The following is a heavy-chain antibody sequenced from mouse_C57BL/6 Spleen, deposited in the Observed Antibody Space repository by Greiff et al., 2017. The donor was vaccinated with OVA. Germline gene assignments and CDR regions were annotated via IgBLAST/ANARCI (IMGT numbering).Heavy chain of an antibody. CDR3: ARGGLYYGSSHGAMDY. J-gene: IGHJ4*01. V-gene: IGHV1-55*01. CDR1: GYTFTSYW. D-gene: IGHD1-1*01. Sequence: QVQLQQPGAELVKPGASVKMSCKASGYTFTSYWITWVKQRPGQGLEWIGDIYPGSGSTNYNEKFKSKATLTVDTSSSTAYMQLSSLTSEDSAVYYCARGGLYYGSSHGAMDYWGQGTSVTVSS. CDR2: IYPGSGST.